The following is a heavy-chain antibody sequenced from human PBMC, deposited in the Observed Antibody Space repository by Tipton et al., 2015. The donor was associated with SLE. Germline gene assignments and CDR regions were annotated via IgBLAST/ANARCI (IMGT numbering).Heavy chain of an antibody. D-gene: IGHD3-10*01. V-gene: IGHV4-4*07. Sequence: TLSLTCTVSGGSISSYYWSWIRQPAGKGLEWIGRIYTSGSTNYNPSLKSRVTMSVDTSKNQFSLKLTSVTAADTAVYYCARGGSNFLSGDYYYAFDVWGQGTTVTVSS. J-gene: IGHJ6*02. CDR3: ARGGSNFLSGDYYYAFDV. CDR1: GGSISSYY. CDR2: IYTSGST.